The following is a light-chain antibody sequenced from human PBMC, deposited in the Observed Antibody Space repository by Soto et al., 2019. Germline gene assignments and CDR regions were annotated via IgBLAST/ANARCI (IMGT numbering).Light chain of an antibody. Sequence: QSVLTQPPSVSGAPGQRVTVSCTGSSSNIGAGYDVHWYQQLPGTAPKLLIHGNSNRPSGVPDRFSGSKSGTSASLAITGLQAEDEADYYCQTYDRSLVVFGEGTKVTVL. J-gene: IGLJ2*01. V-gene: IGLV1-40*01. CDR1: SSNIGAGYD. CDR3: QTYDRSLVV. CDR2: GNS.